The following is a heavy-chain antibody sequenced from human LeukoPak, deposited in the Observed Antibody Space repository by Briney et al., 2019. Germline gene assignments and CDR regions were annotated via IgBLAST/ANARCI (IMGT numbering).Heavy chain of an antibody. J-gene: IGHJ4*02. CDR2: ISSSSGYI. Sequence: PGGSLRLSCAASGFTFSSYSIYWVRQAPGKGLEWVSSISSSSGYINYADSVKGRFTISRDNAKNSLFLQMNSLRAEDTAVYYCASPPSVDSSSPYYFEYWGQGTLVTVSS. V-gene: IGHV3-21*01. CDR3: ASPPSVDSSSPYYFEY. D-gene: IGHD6-6*01. CDR1: GFTFSSYS.